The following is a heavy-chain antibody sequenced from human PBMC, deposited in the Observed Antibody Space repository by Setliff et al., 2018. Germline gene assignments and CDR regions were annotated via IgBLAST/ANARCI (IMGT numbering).Heavy chain of an antibody. CDR3: ATSTITTYYFDY. V-gene: IGHV3-NL1*01. Sequence: GGSLRLSCAASGFTFSSYGMHWVRQAPGKGLEWVASINNGGVSADYTDSVKGRFTISRDNSRNTLYLQMKSLRAEDTAIYYCATSTITTYYFDYWGHGTLVTVSS. CDR1: GFTFSSYG. CDR2: INNGGVSA. D-gene: IGHD4-4*01. J-gene: IGHJ4*01.